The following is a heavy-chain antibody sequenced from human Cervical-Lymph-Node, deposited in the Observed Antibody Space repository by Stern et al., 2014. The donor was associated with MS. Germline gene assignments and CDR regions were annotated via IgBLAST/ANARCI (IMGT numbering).Heavy chain of an antibody. D-gene: IGHD2-2*01. V-gene: IGHV4-59*01. CDR3: ARALRNAYTWFDP. CDR2: IDYSGST. Sequence: QLQLQESGPGLVKPSETLSLTCTVSGGSIYNYYWTWIRQPPGKGLEGIGHIDYSGSTNYNHSLESRVTMSVDSSKNEFSLILTSVTAADTAVYYCARALRNAYTWFDPWGQGTLVTVSS. J-gene: IGHJ5*01. CDR1: GGSIYNYY.